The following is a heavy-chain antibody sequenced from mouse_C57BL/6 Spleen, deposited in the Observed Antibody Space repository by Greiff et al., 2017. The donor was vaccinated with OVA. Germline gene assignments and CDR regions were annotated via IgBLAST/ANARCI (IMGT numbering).Heavy chain of an antibody. Sequence: QVQLQQPGAELVKPGASVKMSCKASGYTFTSYWITWVKQRPGQGLAWIGDIYPGSGSTNYNEKFKSKATLTVDTSSSTAYMQLSSLTSEDSAVYYCARDYYSNFYFDYWGQGTTLTVSS. J-gene: IGHJ2*01. CDR3: ARDYYSNFYFDY. CDR1: GYTFTSYW. D-gene: IGHD2-5*01. CDR2: IYPGSGST. V-gene: IGHV1-55*01.